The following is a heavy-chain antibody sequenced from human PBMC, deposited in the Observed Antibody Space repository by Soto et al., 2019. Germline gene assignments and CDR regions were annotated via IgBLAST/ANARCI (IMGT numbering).Heavy chain of an antibody. CDR2: IYYSGST. CDR1: GGSISSGDYY. J-gene: IGHJ4*02. Sequence: TLSLTCTVSGGSISSGDYYWSWIRQPPGKGLEWIGYIYYSGSTYYNPSLKNRITISVDTPKNQLSLKLSSVTAADTAVYYCARAFDDSSGYYGGLGYWGQGTLVTVSS. CDR3: ARAFDDSSGYYGGLGY. V-gene: IGHV4-30-4*01. D-gene: IGHD3-22*01.